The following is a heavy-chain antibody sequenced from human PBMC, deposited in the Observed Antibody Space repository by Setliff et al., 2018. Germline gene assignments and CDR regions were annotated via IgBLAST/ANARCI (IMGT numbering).Heavy chain of an antibody. Sequence: SETLSLTCTVYGGSFSNYYWSWIRQPPGKGLEWIGEINHSGSTNYNPSLTSRVTISIDTSKKQFSLRVNSVTAADTAVYYCARLPHSTGRAWFDPWGQGIMVTVS. D-gene: IGHD2-21*01. CDR2: INHSGST. V-gene: IGHV4-34*01. CDR1: GGSFSNYY. J-gene: IGHJ5*02. CDR3: ARLPHSTGRAWFDP.